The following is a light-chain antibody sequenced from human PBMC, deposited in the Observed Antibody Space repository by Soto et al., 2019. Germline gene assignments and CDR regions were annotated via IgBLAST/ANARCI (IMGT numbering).Light chain of an antibody. CDR3: QQYYSTPLT. Sequence: IGMTQSPASLGVSLGERTTINCKSNQSVLYSSNNKNYLAWYQQKPGQPPKLLIYWASTRESGVPDRFSGSGSGTDFTLTISSLQAEDVAVYYCQQYYSTPLTFGGGTKVDI. V-gene: IGKV4-1*01. CDR2: WAS. CDR1: QSVLYSSNNKNY. J-gene: IGKJ4*01.